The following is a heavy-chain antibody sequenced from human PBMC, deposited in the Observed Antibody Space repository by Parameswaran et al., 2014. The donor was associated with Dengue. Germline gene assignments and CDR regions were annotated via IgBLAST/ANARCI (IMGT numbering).Heavy chain of an antibody. CDR3: ARDLLHSGSYPGEFDY. J-gene: IGHJ4*02. V-gene: IGHV3-7*01. Sequence: VRQAPGKGLEWVANIKQDGSEKYYVDSVKGRFTISRDNAKNSLYLQMNSLRAEDTAVYYSARDLLHSGSYPGEFDYWGQGTLVTVSS. D-gene: IGHD1-26*01. CDR2: IKQDGSEK.